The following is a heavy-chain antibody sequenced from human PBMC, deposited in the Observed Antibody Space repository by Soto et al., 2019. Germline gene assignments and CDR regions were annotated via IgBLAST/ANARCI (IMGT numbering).Heavy chain of an antibody. D-gene: IGHD3-10*01. Sequence: PXASLRLSCAASGFTFSSYEMNWVRQAPGKGLEWVSYISSSGSTIYYADSVKGRFTISRDNAKNSLYLQMNSLRAEDTAVYYCARGSPRGSYFDYWGQGTLVTVSS. CDR2: ISSSGSTI. CDR1: GFTFSSYE. CDR3: ARGSPRGSYFDY. J-gene: IGHJ4*02. V-gene: IGHV3-48*03.